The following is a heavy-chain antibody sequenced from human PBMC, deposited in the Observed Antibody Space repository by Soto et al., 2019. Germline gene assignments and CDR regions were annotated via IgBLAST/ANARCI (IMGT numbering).Heavy chain of an antibody. Sequence: PSGTLSLTCAVSGGSSSRSNWWSWVRQPPGKGLEWIGEIYHSGSTNYNPSLKSRVTISVDKSKNQFSLKLSSVTAADTAVYYCARASGFVELLSLYSDYWCQGPLVTLSS. CDR3: ARASGFVELLSLYSDY. CDR1: GGSSSRSNW. CDR2: IYHSGST. V-gene: IGHV4-4*02. J-gene: IGHJ4*02. D-gene: IGHD3-10*01.